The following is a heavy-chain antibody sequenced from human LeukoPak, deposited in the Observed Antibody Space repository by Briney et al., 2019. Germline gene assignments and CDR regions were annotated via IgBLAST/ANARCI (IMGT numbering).Heavy chain of an antibody. CDR3: ARDQRSGQRDYGDYDY. CDR2: IIPIFGTA. V-gene: IGHV1-69*05. CDR1: GGTFSSYT. Sequence: SVKVSCKASGGTFSSYTISWVRQAPGQGLEWMGGIIPIFGTANYAQKFQGRVTITTDESTSTAYMELSSLRSEDTAVYYCARDQRSGQRDYGDYDYWGQGTLVTVSS. D-gene: IGHD4-17*01. J-gene: IGHJ4*02.